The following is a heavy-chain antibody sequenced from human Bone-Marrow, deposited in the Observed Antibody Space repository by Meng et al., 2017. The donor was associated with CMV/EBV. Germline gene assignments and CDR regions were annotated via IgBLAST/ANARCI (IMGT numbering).Heavy chain of an antibody. Sequence: CSVSGVSVSTGNYYWTWIRQPPGKGLECIGYVHYSGSTNYNPSLRSRATISVDTSKNQFSLNLNSVTAADTAVYYCARSPGYPREFDYWGQGTLVTVSS. V-gene: IGHV4-61*01. J-gene: IGHJ4*02. CDR1: GVSVSTGNYY. D-gene: IGHD3-10*01. CDR2: VHYSGST. CDR3: ARSPGYPREFDY.